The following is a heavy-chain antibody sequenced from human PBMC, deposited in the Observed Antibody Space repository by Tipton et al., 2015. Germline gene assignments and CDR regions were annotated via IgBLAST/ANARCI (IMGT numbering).Heavy chain of an antibody. V-gene: IGHV3-30*02. Sequence: PLRLSCAASGLTFSSYGMHWVRQASGKGLDWVAFVRHDGTNKYYADSVKGRFTISRDNSRNTLFLQMSDLRAEDTALYYCAKAATAYDSRGYYRIPADYWGQGTLVTVSS. D-gene: IGHD3-22*01. J-gene: IGHJ4*02. CDR2: VRHDGTNK. CDR3: AKAATAYDSRGYYRIPADY. CDR1: GLTFSSYG.